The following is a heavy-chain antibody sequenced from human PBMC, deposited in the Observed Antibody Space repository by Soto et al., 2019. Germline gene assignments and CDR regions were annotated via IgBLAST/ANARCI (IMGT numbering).Heavy chain of an antibody. V-gene: IGHV3-33*01. CDR1: GFTFSSYG. D-gene: IGHD3-3*01. CDR3: ASSDFWSGYPLTTDYYYTDV. CDR2: IWYDGSNK. Sequence: GGSLRLSCAASGFTFSSYGMHWVRQAPGKGLEWVAVIWYDGSNKYYADSVKGRFTISRDNSKNTLYLQMNSLRAEDTAVYYCASSDFWSGYPLTTDYYYTDVWGKGTTVTVSS. J-gene: IGHJ6*03.